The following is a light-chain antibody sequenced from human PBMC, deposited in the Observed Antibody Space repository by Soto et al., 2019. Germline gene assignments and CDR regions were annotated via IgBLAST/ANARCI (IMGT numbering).Light chain of an antibody. CDR2: GAS. CDR3: QQYNNWPRT. V-gene: IGKV3D-15*01. CDR1: HSISNN. J-gene: IGKJ1*01. Sequence: EIVMTQSPATLSVSPGERATLSCRASHSISNNLAWYQQKPGQAPRLLISGASSRAADIPARFSGSGSGTEFTLTISSLQSEDFAVYYCQQYNNWPRTFGQGTKVDI.